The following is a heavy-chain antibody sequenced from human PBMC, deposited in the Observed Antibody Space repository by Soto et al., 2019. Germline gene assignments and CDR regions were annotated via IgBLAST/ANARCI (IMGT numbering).Heavy chain of an antibody. J-gene: IGHJ6*03. Sequence: ASVKVSCKASGYTFTSYDINWVRQATGQGLEWMGWMNPNSGNTGYAQKFQGRVTMTRNTSISTAYMELSSLRSEDTVVYYCATPGIAAAGDYYYYMDVWGKGTTVTVSS. CDR2: MNPNSGNT. V-gene: IGHV1-8*02. D-gene: IGHD6-13*01. CDR1: GYTFTSYD. CDR3: ATPGIAAAGDYYYYMDV.